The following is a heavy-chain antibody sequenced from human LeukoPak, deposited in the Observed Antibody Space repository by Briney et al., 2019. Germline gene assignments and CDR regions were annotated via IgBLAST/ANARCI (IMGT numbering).Heavy chain of an antibody. CDR1: GFTFSSYA. CDR2: LSGSGGTT. D-gene: IGHD3-22*01. Sequence: GGSLRLSCAAAGFTFSSYAMSWVRQAPGKGLEWVSGLSGSGGTTYYADSVKGRFTISRDNSKNTLYLQMNSLRAEDTAVYYCAKADYDRSGHSFARIFQNWGQGTLVTVSS. V-gene: IGHV3-23*01. J-gene: IGHJ1*01. CDR3: AKADYDRSGHSFARIFQN.